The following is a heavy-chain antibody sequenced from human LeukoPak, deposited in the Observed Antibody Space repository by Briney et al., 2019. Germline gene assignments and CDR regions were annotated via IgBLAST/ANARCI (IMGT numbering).Heavy chain of an antibody. J-gene: IGHJ4*02. CDR2: IYYSGST. D-gene: IGHD3-9*01. CDR1: GGSISSYY. Sequence: SETLSLTCTVSGGSISSYYWSWIRQPPGKGLEWIGCIYYSGSTNYNPSLKSRVTISVDTSKTQFSLKLSSVTAADTAVYYCARGSTDILTGYSEGRFDYWGQGTLVTVSS. CDR3: ARGSTDILTGYSEGRFDY. V-gene: IGHV4-59*01.